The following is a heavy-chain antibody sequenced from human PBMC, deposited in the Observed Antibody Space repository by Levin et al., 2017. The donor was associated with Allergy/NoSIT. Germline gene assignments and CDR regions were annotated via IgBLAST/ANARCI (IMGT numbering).Heavy chain of an antibody. CDR2: ISSDGSNR. D-gene: IGHD6-19*01. J-gene: IGHJ4*02. V-gene: IGHV3-30-3*01. Sequence: GGSLRLSCATSGFTFSSHTMHWVRQAPGKELEWVALISSDGSNRDYADSVKGRFTISRDNSKNTLFLQMISLRTEDTAVYYCVKSSLEWLVLPFDYWGQGALVTVSS. CDR1: GFTFSSHT. CDR3: VKSSLEWLVLPFDY.